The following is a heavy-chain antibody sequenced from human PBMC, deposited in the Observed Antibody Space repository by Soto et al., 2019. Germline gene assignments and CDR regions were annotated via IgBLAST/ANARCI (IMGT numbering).Heavy chain of an antibody. CDR1: GGSFSAYY. D-gene: IGHD6-13*01. Sequence: QVHLQQWGAGLLKPSETLSLTCAVYGGSFSAYYWSWIRQPPGKGLEWIGEINHGGRTNYNPSLKSRVTISVDTSKNQFSLKLTSVTAADTAVYYCARPGGSIAEAGTGYFQHWGQGTLATVSS. V-gene: IGHV4-34*02. CDR3: ARPGGSIAEAGTGYFQH. CDR2: INHGGRT. J-gene: IGHJ1*01.